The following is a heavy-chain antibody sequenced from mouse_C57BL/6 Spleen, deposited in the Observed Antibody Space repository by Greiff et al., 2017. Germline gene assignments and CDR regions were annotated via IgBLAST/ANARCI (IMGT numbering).Heavy chain of an antibody. CDR3: ARPFTTVVGGAMDY. V-gene: IGHV1-82*01. J-gene: IGHJ4*01. CDR1: GYAFSSSW. Sequence: VKLMESGPELVKPGASVKISCKASGYAFSSSWMNWVKQRPGKGLEWIGRIYPGDGDTNYNGKFKGKAPLTADKSSSTAYMQLSSLTSEDSAVYFCARPFTTVVGGAMDYWGQGTSVTVSS. D-gene: IGHD1-1*01. CDR2: IYPGDGDT.